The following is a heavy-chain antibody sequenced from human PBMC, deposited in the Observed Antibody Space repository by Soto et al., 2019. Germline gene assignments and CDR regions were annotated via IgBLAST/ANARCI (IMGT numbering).Heavy chain of an antibody. Sequence: QLQLQESGPGLVKPSETLSLTCTVSGGSISSSSYYWVWIRQPPGTGLEWIGSIYYSGSTYYNPSPESRVAISVDTSENQFSLKLSSVTAADTAVYYCARHTPAISISDHWGQGTLVTVSS. CDR1: GGSISSSSYY. V-gene: IGHV4-39*01. D-gene: IGHD2-15*01. CDR3: ARHTPAISISDH. J-gene: IGHJ4*02. CDR2: IYYSGST.